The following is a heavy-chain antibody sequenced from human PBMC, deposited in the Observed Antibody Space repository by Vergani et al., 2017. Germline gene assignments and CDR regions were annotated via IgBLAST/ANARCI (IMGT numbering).Heavy chain of an antibody. J-gene: IGHJ4*02. CDR1: EYSFGNYW. V-gene: IGHV5-51*01. D-gene: IGHD1-1*01. CDR2: IYPADSDT. Sequence: EVELVQSGPGMRKPGESVKISCKGSEYSFGNYWIGWVRQMPGKGLEWMGIIYPADSDTRYSPSFQGQVTISADKSISTAFLQWDSLKASDTALYYCARHTTYTDSWGQGTLVTVSS. CDR3: ARHTTYTDS.